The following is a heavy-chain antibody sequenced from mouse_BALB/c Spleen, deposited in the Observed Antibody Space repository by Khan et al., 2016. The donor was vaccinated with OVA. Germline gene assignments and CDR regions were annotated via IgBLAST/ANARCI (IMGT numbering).Heavy chain of an antibody. CDR2: MISCGDYT. V-gene: IGHV5-6*01. Sequence: EVELVESGGDLVKPGGSLKLSCAASGFTFSSYSMSWVRQIPDKKLEWVATMISCGDYTYYPASVKGRFTISRDNAKNTLYLQMNSLKSEDTAMYYCASHLTGSFAYWDQGTPVTVSA. CDR1: GFTFSSYS. D-gene: IGHD4-1*01. CDR3: ASHLTGSFAY. J-gene: IGHJ3*01.